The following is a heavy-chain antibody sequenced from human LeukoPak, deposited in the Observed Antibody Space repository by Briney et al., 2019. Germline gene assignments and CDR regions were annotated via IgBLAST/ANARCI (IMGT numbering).Heavy chain of an antibody. D-gene: IGHD2-15*01. CDR2: MNPNSGNT. Sequence: ASVKVSCKASGYTFTSYDINWVRQATGQGLEWMGWMNPNSGNTGYAQKFQGRVTITRNTSISTAYMELSSLRSEDTAVYYCARAGSCSGGSCYGVDWGQGTLVTVSS. J-gene: IGHJ4*02. CDR1: GYTFTSYD. CDR3: ARAGSCSGGSCYGVD. V-gene: IGHV1-8*03.